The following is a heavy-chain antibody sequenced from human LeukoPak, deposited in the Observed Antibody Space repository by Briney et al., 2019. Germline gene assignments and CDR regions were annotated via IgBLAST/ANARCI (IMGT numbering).Heavy chain of an antibody. CDR1: GGSISSSNSY. D-gene: IGHD3-16*02. CDR2: IYYSGST. CDR3: ARSRRLGELSLAY. Sequence: PSETLSLTCTVSGGSISSSNSYWNRIRQHPGKGLEWIGYIYYSGSTYYNPSLRGRVTISVDTSTNQFSLKLSSVTAADTAVYYCARSRRLGELSLAYWGQGTLVTVSS. V-gene: IGHV4-31*03. J-gene: IGHJ4*02.